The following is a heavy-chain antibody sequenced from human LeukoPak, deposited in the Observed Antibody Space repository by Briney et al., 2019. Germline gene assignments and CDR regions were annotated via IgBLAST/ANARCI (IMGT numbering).Heavy chain of an antibody. Sequence: PGGSLRLSCAASGFTFSNAWMSWVRQGPGKGLEWVGRIKSKTDGGTTDYAAPVKGRFTISRDDSKNTLYLQMNSLKTEDTAVYYCTTQRSRITMVRGVIRSDHWGQGTLVTFSS. CDR3: TTQRSRITMVRGVIRSDH. J-gene: IGHJ4*02. CDR1: GFTFSNAW. V-gene: IGHV3-15*01. D-gene: IGHD3-10*01. CDR2: IKSKTDGGTT.